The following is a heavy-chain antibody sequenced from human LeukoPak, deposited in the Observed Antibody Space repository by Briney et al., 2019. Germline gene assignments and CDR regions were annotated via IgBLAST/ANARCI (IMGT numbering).Heavy chain of an antibody. Sequence: GASVEVSCKASGYTFTSYYMHWVRQAPGQGLEWMGIINPSGGSTSYAQKFQGRVTMTRDMSTSTVYMELSSLRSEDTAVYYCARGSWNGQDYYYMDVWGKGSTVTVSS. V-gene: IGHV1-46*01. CDR2: INPSGGST. D-gene: IGHD1-1*01. J-gene: IGHJ6*03. CDR1: GYTFTSYY. CDR3: ARGSWNGQDYYYMDV.